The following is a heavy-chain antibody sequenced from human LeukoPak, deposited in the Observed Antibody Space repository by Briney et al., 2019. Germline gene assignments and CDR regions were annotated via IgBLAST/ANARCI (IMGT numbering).Heavy chain of an antibody. Sequence: SVTVSCKASGGDFNSHIINWVRQAPGQGLEWMGRIIPMRNLANYAHKFQGRVIITADKARRTAYMEMSRLTSDDTAVYYCARGKYCSGGECYSVRTSYDGFDSWGQGTVVSVSS. CDR2: IIPMRNLA. J-gene: IGHJ5*01. D-gene: IGHD2-15*01. V-gene: IGHV1-69*02. CDR1: GGDFNSHI. CDR3: ARGKYCSGGECYSVRTSYDGFDS.